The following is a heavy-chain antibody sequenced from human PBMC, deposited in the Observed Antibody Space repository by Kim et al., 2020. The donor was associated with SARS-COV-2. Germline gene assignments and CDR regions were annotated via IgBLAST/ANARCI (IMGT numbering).Heavy chain of an antibody. V-gene: IGHV4-4*02. Sequence: SETLSLTCAVSGGSISSTKWWSWVRQSPGKGLEWIGEIHYSGSTNYNPSLKSRVTISVDKSKNQFSLSLNSETAADAAVYYCARVPKYPTVWFDYWGQGTLVTVSS. D-gene: IGHD3-16*01. CDR3: ARVPKYPTVWFDY. J-gene: IGHJ4*02. CDR2: IHYSGST. CDR1: GGSISSTKW.